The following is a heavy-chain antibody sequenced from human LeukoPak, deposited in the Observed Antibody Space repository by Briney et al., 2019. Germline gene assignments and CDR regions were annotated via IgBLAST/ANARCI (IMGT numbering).Heavy chain of an antibody. CDR1: GFTFSSYA. V-gene: IGHV3-23*01. Sequence: GGSLRLSCAASGFTFSSYAMSWARQAPGKGLEWVSAISGSGGSTYYADSVKGRFTISRDNSKNTLYLQINSLRAEDTAVYYCAKDNQWELPFDYWGQGTLVTVSS. CDR2: ISGSGGST. CDR3: AKDNQWELPFDY. D-gene: IGHD1-26*01. J-gene: IGHJ4*02.